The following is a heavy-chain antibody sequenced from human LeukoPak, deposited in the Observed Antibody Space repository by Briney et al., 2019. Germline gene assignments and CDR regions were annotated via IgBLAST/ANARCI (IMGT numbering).Heavy chain of an antibody. V-gene: IGHV3-7*01. CDR1: GFTFSSYW. Sequence: GGSLRLSCAASGFTFSSYWMSWVRQAPGKGLEGVANIKQEGSEKYYVDPEKGRFTISRHNAEISLYLQMNSLRAEDTAVYYCARVRDYGDYSSYFDYWGQGTLVTVSS. D-gene: IGHD4-17*01. CDR3: ARVRDYGDYSSYFDY. J-gene: IGHJ4*02. CDR2: IKQEGSEK.